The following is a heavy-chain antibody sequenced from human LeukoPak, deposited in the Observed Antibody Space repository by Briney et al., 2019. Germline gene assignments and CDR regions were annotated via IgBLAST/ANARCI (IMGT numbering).Heavy chain of an antibody. CDR3: AKGSKEVLFTRDHCMDV. CDR1: GFTFTTYG. J-gene: IGHJ6*03. Sequence: GGSLRLSCSASGFTFTTYGMNWVRQAPGKGLEWVSGIGGSGTRTYYADSVKGRFTISRDNSKNTLYPQMNSLRAEDTAVYYCAKGSKEVLFTRDHCMDVWGKGTTVTISS. CDR2: IGGSGTRT. V-gene: IGHV3-23*01. D-gene: IGHD3-3*01.